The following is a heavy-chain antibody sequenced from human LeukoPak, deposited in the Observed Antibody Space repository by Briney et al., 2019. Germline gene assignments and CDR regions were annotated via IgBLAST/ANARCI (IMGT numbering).Heavy chain of an antibody. CDR3: ARGDYAYFDY. Sequence: ASVKVSCKASGYTFTSYGISWVRQAPGQGLEWMGWISAYNGYTHFAQKFQGRVTMTRDTSISTAYMELSRLRSDDTAVYYCARGDYAYFDYWGQGTLVTVSS. CDR2: ISAYNGYT. D-gene: IGHD4-17*01. V-gene: IGHV1-18*01. J-gene: IGHJ4*02. CDR1: GYTFTSYG.